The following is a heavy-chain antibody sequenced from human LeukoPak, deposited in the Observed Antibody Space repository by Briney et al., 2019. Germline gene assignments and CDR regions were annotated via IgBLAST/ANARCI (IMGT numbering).Heavy chain of an antibody. CDR2: IAHSGNT. J-gene: IGHJ4*02. CDR3: ARVGRGDYVWGSYSFDY. CDR1: GGSISNYY. D-gene: IGHD3-16*01. Sequence: SETLSLTCTVSGGSISNYYWSWIRQPPGKGLEWIGYIAHSGNTNYNPSLKSRVAISLDTSKNQFSLILSSVTAADTAVYYCARVGRGDYVWGSYSFDYWGQGTLVTVSS. V-gene: IGHV4-59*01.